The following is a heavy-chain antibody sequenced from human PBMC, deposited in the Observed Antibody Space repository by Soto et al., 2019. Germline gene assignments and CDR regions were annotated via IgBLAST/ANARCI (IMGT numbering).Heavy chain of an antibody. D-gene: IGHD6-19*01. CDR1: GFTFSSYA. CDR2: ISGSGGST. CDR3: AKDRIEVAGRFDY. Sequence: GGSLRLSCAASGFTFSSYAMSCVRHAPGKGLEWVSAISGSGGSTYYADSVKGRFTISRDNSKNTLYLQMNSLRAEDTAVYYCAKDRIEVAGRFDYWGQGTLVTVSS. J-gene: IGHJ4*02. V-gene: IGHV3-23*01.